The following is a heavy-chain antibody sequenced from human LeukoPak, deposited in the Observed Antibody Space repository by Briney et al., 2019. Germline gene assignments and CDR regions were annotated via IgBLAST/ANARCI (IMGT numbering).Heavy chain of an antibody. CDR2: INLNSGGT. Sequence: ASVKVSCKASGYTFTGYYMHWVRQAPGQGLEWMGWINLNSGGTNYAQKFQGRVTMTRDTSISTAYMELTRLTSDDTAVYYCARTPAGSGTVDYWGQGTLVTVSS. CDR3: ARTPAGSGTVDY. D-gene: IGHD3-10*01. J-gene: IGHJ4*02. CDR1: GYTFTGYY. V-gene: IGHV1-2*02.